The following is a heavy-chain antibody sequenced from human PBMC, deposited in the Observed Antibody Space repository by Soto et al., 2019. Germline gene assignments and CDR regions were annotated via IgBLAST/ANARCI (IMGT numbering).Heavy chain of an antibody. Sequence: QVQLVQSGAEVKEPGASVKVSCKASGYTFVSYGISWVRQAPGQGLEWMGWISPYNGNTNYAQKFQGRVTMTTDTSTSTVYMELRSLRSDDKAVYYCSRDAQKWLVAAFDIWGQGTMIAFSS. CDR1: GYTFVSYG. V-gene: IGHV1-18*01. CDR2: ISPYNGNT. CDR3: SRDAQKWLVAAFDI. D-gene: IGHD6-19*01. J-gene: IGHJ3*02.